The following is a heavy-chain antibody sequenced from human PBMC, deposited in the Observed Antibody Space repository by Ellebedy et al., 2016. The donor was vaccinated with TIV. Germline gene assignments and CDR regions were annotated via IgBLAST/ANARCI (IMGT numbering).Heavy chain of an antibody. V-gene: IGHV3-48*03. Sequence: PGGSLRLSCAASGFTFSSYEMNRVRQAPGKGLEWVSYISSTGSAIYYADSVKGRFTISRDNAKNSVYLQMSSLRAEDTAVYYCARERIPNRKNWFDPWGQGTLVTVSS. J-gene: IGHJ5*02. CDR3: ARERIPNRKNWFDP. D-gene: IGHD2-2*02. CDR2: ISSTGSAI. CDR1: GFTFSSYE.